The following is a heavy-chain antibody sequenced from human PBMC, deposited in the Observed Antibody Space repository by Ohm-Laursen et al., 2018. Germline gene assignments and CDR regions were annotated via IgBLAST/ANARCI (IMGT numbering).Heavy chain of an antibody. J-gene: IGHJ3*02. CDR2: IYYSGST. CDR1: GGSISSYY. V-gene: IGHV4-59*07. CDR3: ARQDESLYYYDSSGYYPANAFDI. Sequence: SDTLSLTCSVSGGSISSYYWSWIRQPPGKGLEWIGYIYYSGSTNYNPSLKSRVTISVDTSKNQFSLKLSSVTAADTAVYYCARQDESLYYYDSSGYYPANAFDIWGQGTMVTVSS. D-gene: IGHD3-22*01.